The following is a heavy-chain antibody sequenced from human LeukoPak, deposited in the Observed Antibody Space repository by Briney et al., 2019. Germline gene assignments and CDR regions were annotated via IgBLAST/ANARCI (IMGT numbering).Heavy chain of an antibody. CDR3: AKRQVPSALGSFDF. Sequence: GGSLRLSCAASGFSFNNYAMAWVRQGPGKGLEWVSSISARLDSTYYADSVKGRFTISRDNSKNTLYLQMNSLRAEDTAIYYCAKRQVPSALGSFDFWGQGTLVTVSS. CDR1: GFSFNNYA. J-gene: IGHJ4*02. D-gene: IGHD3-10*01. CDR2: ISARLDST. V-gene: IGHV3-23*01.